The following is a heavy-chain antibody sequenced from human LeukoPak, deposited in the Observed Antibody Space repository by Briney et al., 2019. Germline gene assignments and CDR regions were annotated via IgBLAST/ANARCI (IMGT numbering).Heavy chain of an antibody. J-gene: IGHJ6*02. V-gene: IGHV1-69*04. Sequence: ASVKVSCKASGGTFSSYAISWVRQAPGQGLEWMGRIIPILGIANYAQKFQGRVTITADKSTSTAYMELSSLRSEDTAVYYCASSSTTVTIGMDVWGQGTTVTVSS. CDR1: GGTFSSYA. D-gene: IGHD4-11*01. CDR2: IIPILGIA. CDR3: ASSSTTVTIGMDV.